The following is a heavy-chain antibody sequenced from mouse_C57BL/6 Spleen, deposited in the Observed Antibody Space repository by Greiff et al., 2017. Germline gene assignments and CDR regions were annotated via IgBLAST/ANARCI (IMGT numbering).Heavy chain of an antibody. CDR3: ARDYGSRSWFAY. D-gene: IGHD1-1*01. CDR2: INPSNGGT. Sequence: QVQLQQSGTELVKPGASVKLSCKASGYTFTSYWMHWVKQRPGQGLEWIGNINPSNGGTNYNEKFKSKATLTVDKSSSTAYMQRSSLTSEDSAVYYCARDYGSRSWFAYWGQGTLVTVSA. J-gene: IGHJ3*01. V-gene: IGHV1-53*01. CDR1: GYTFTSYW.